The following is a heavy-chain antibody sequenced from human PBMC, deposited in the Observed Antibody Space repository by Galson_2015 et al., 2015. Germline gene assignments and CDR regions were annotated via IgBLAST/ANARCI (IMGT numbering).Heavy chain of an antibody. CDR2: ISGSGGST. CDR3: AKNDYYYYYYMDV. CDR1: GFTSITSA. Sequence: FLRLSCAASGFTSITSAMSWVRQAPGKGLEWVSSISGSGGSTFYAISVKGRFTISRDNSKNSPYLQMDSLRAEDTAVYYCAKNDYYYYYYMDVWGKGTTVTVSS. V-gene: IGHV3-23*01. J-gene: IGHJ6*03.